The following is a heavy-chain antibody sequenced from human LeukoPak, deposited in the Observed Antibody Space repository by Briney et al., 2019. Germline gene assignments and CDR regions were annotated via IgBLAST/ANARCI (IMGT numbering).Heavy chain of an antibody. D-gene: IGHD3-10*01. CDR3: ARVTMVRYYMDV. J-gene: IGHJ6*03. Sequence: GGSLRLSCAASGFTFSSYGMSWVRQAPGKGLEWVSAISGSGGSTYYADSVEGRFTISRDNSKNTLYLQMNSLRAEDTAVYYCARVTMVRYYMDVWGKGTTVTVSS. CDR2: ISGSGGST. V-gene: IGHV3-23*01. CDR1: GFTFSSYG.